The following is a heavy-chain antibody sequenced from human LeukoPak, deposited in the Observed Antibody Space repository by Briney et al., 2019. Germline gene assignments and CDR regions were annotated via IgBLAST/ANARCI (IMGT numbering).Heavy chain of an antibody. CDR2: IFPGDSDT. Sequence: GESLKISCKGSGYSFTNYWIGWVRQMPGKGLEWMGIIFPGDSDTRYSPSFQGQVTISADKSISTAYLQWSSLKASDTAMYYCARRGAGYCSGFSCYYSDYWGQGTLVTVSS. D-gene: IGHD2-15*01. J-gene: IGHJ4*02. V-gene: IGHV5-51*01. CDR3: ARRGAGYCSGFSCYYSDY. CDR1: GYSFTNYW.